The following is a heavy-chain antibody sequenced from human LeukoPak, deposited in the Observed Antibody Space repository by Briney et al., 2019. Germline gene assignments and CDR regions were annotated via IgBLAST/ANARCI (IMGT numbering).Heavy chain of an antibody. CDR2: ISNDGSST. Sequence: GGSLRLSCAASGFSFNSYWMHWVRQAPGSGLVWVSRISNDGSSTSFADSVKGRFTISRDNAKNTLYLQMNSLSAEDTAVYYCTRGREGNYGLFDSWGQGTLVTVSS. D-gene: IGHD3-10*01. J-gene: IGHJ4*02. CDR3: TRGREGNYGLFDS. CDR1: GFSFNSYW. V-gene: IGHV3-74*01.